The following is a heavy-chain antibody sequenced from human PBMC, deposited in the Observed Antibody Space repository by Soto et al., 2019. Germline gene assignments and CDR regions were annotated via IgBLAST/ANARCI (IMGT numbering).Heavy chain of an antibody. V-gene: IGHV3-74*01. CDR1: GFTLSSYW. Sequence: GGSLRLSCAASGFTLSSYWMHWVRQSPGKGLEWVSHINNDGSSTTYADSVKGRFTISRDNAKNTLYLQMNSLKVEDTAVYYCARDSSPWGQGTLVTVSS. J-gene: IGHJ5*02. CDR2: INNDGSST. CDR3: ARDSSP.